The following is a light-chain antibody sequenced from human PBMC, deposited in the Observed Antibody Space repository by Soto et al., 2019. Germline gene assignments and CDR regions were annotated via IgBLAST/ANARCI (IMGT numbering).Light chain of an antibody. CDR3: SSYTSSSARV. Sequence: QSVLTQPASVSGSPGQSITISCTGTSSDVGGYNYVSWYQQYPGKAPKLMIYDVSNRPSGVSNRFSGSKSGNTASLTISGPQAEDEADYYCSSYTSSSARVFGTGTKVTVL. V-gene: IGLV2-14*01. CDR2: DVS. CDR1: SSDVGGYNY. J-gene: IGLJ1*01.